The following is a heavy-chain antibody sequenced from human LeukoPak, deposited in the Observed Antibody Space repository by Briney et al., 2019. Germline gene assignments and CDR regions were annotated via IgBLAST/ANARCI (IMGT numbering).Heavy chain of an antibody. V-gene: IGHV3-23*01. CDR3: AREAYGSGNYPFDY. J-gene: IGHJ4*02. CDR2: ISGSGGST. Sequence: GGSLRLSCAASGFTFSSYGMSWVRQAPGKGLEWVSAISGSGGSTYYADSVKGRFTISRDNAKNSLYLQMNSLRAEDTAVYYCAREAYGSGNYPFDYWGQGTLVTVSS. CDR1: GFTFSSYG. D-gene: IGHD3-10*01.